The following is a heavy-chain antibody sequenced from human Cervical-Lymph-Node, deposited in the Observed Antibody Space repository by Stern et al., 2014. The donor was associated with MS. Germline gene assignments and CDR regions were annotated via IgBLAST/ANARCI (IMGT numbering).Heavy chain of an antibody. CDR2: IIPIFGKG. D-gene: IGHD4-23*01. CDR1: GGTFSSYV. V-gene: IGHV1-69*12. J-gene: IGHJ4*02. Sequence: VQLVQSGAEVKKPGSSVKVSCKASGGTFSSYVISWGRQAPGPGLEWMGGIIPIFGKGNYAQKYQGRVTITADESTSTAYMELSSLRSEDTAVYYCARGSTVVTDYFDYWGQGTLVTVSS. CDR3: ARGSTVVTDYFDY.